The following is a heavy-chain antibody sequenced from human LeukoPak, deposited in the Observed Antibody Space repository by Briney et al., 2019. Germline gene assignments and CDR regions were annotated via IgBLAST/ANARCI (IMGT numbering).Heavy chain of an antibody. Sequence: GGSLRLSCAASGFTFSNFWMSWVRQAPGKGVEWVGNINQDGSEKNYVDSVKGRFTISRDSAKNSLYLQMDSLRAEDTAVYYCARCSGWAFKNWGQGTLVTVSS. CDR1: GFTFSNFW. J-gene: IGHJ4*02. D-gene: IGHD6-19*01. V-gene: IGHV3-7*01. CDR3: ARCSGWAFKN. CDR2: INQDGSEK.